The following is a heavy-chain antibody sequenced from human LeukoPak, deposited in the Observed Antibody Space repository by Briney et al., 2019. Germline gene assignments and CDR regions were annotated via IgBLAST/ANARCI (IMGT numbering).Heavy chain of an antibody. J-gene: IGHJ6*03. V-gene: IGHV3-23*01. CDR1: GFTFSSYA. Sequence: RGSLRLSCEASGFTFSSYAMSWVRQAPGKGLEWVSGIIDSGDITYYANSVKGRFTISRDHSKNTLYLQMNSLRAEDTAVYYCAKLGGQEVYNYYVGVWGKGTTVAVSS. CDR3: AKLGGQEVYNYYVGV. CDR2: IIDSGDIT. D-gene: IGHD3-16*01.